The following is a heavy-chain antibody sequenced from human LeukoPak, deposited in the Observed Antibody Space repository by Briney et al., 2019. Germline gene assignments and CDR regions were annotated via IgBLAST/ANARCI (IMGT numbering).Heavy chain of an antibody. D-gene: IGHD1-26*01. J-gene: IGHJ4*02. CDR1: GFTFSSYS. V-gene: IGHV3-21*01. CDR2: ISSSSSYI. Sequence: PGGSLRLSCAASGFTFSSYSMNWVRRAPGKGLEWVSSISSSSSYIYYADSVKGRFTISRDNAKNSLYLQMNSLRAEDTAVYYCARDLLDSGSYWGQGTLVTVSS. CDR3: ARDLLDSGSY.